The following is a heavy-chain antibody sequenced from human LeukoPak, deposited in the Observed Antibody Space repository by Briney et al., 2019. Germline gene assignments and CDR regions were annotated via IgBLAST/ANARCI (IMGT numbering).Heavy chain of an antibody. CDR2: IGTAGDT. CDR1: GFTFSSYD. Sequence: GGSLRLSCAASGFTFSSYDMHWVRQATGKGLEWVSAIGTAGDTYYPGSVKGRFTISRENAKNSLYLQMNSLRAGDTAVYYCARGGTAMVTAFDYWDQGTLVTVSS. CDR3: ARGGTAMVTAFDY. D-gene: IGHD5-18*01. J-gene: IGHJ4*02. V-gene: IGHV3-13*04.